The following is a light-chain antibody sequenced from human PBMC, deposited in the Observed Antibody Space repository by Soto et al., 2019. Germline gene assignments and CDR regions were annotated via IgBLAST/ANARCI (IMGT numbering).Light chain of an antibody. Sequence: EIVLTQSPGTLSLSPGERATPSCRASQSVPSDWLAWYRHKPGQAPRLLIYGASSRATGVPDRVSGSGSGTDFTLTINRLEPEDFAVYYSQQYGNSPYTLGQGTQLEIK. CDR2: GAS. J-gene: IGKJ2*01. CDR3: QQYGNSPYT. V-gene: IGKV3-20*01. CDR1: QSVPSDW.